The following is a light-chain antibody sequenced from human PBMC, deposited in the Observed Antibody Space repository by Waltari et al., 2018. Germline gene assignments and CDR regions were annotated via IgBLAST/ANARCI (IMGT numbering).Light chain of an antibody. Sequence: QSVLTQPPSASGTPGQTVTISCSGSNSNIATNYVCWYQQVPETAPNLLLARNNQRPSGVPARFSGSKSGTSASLAISGLRSEDEADYYCAAWDDSLSGWVFGGGTKLTVL. CDR1: NSNIATNY. CDR3: AAWDDSLSGWV. J-gene: IGLJ3*02. CDR2: RNN. V-gene: IGLV1-47*01.